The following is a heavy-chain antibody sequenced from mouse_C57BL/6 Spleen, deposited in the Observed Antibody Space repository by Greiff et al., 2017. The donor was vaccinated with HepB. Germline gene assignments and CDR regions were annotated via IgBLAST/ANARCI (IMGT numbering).Heavy chain of an antibody. Sequence: EVQLQQSGAELVRPGASVKLSCTASGFNIKDYYMHWVKQRPEQGLEWIGRIDPEDGDTEYAPKFQGKATMTADTSSNPAYLQLSSLTSEDTAVYYCTTSVTTLVDYAMDYWGQGTSVTVSS. D-gene: IGHD2-3*01. CDR1: GFNIKDYY. CDR2: IDPEDGDT. CDR3: TTSVTTLVDYAMDY. V-gene: IGHV14-1*01. J-gene: IGHJ4*01.